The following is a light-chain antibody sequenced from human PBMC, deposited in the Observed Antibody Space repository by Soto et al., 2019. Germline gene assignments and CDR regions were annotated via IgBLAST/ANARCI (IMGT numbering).Light chain of an antibody. CDR2: GAS. Sequence: EIVLTQSPGTRSLSPGERATLSCRASQSLSRTYLAWYHQNPGQAPRLLIYGASNRATGIPDRFSGSGSGTDFTLTINRLEPEDFAVYYCQQYGSSPLTFGQGTKVEIK. CDR1: QSLSRTY. J-gene: IGKJ1*01. V-gene: IGKV3-20*01. CDR3: QQYGSSPLT.